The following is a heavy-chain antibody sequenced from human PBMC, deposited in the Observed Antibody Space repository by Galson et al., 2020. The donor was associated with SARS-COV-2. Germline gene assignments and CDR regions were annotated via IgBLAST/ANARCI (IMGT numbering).Heavy chain of an antibody. CDR3: ARNYYDSSDAFDI. CDR2: ISYDGSNK. D-gene: IGHD3-22*01. J-gene: IGHJ3*02. CDR1: GFTFSSYA. Sequence: GESLKISCAASGFTFSSYAMHWVRQAPGKGLEWVAVISYDGSNKYYAGSVKGRFTISRDNSKNTLYLQMNSLRAEDTAVYYCARNYYDSSDAFDIWGQGTMVTVSS. V-gene: IGHV3-30*04.